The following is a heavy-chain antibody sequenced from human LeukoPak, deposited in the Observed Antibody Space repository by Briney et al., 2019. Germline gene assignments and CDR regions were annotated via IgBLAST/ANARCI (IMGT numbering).Heavy chain of an antibody. Sequence: SETLSLTCAVYGGSFSGYYWSWIRQPPGKGLEWIGEINHSGSTNYNPSLKSRVTISVDTSKNQFSLKLSSVTAADTAVYYCARVGHYDILTGSFVSRGFDYWGQGTLVTVSS. D-gene: IGHD3-9*01. CDR2: INHSGST. CDR3: ARVGHYDILTGSFVSRGFDY. V-gene: IGHV4-34*01. CDR1: GGSFSGYY. J-gene: IGHJ4*02.